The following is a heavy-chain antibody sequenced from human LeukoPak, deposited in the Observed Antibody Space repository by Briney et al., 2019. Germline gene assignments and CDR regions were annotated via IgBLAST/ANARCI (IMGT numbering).Heavy chain of an antibody. CDR3: ARGGAARPDY. CDR2: ISSSSRNI. D-gene: IGHD6-6*01. J-gene: IGHJ4*02. CDR1: GFTFSNYG. Sequence: GGSLRLSCAASGFTFSNYGMNWVRQAPGKGLEWVSYISSSSRNINYADSVRGRFTISRDNAKSSLYLQMNSLRVDDRAVYYCARGGAARPDYWGQGTLVTASS. V-gene: IGHV3-48*04.